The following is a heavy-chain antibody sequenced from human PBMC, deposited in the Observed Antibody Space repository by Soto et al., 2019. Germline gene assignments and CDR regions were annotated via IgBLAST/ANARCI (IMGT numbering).Heavy chain of an antibody. J-gene: IGHJ4*02. CDR1: GFTFSSYA. D-gene: IGHD3-22*01. Sequence: SLRLSCAASGFTFSSYAMSWVRQAPGKGLEWVSAISAGAVATNYADSVKGRFTISRDNSKNTLYLQMNSLRAEDTAVYYCAKGRESSGSYRPFDYWGQGALVTVSS. CDR3: AKGRESSGSYRPFDY. CDR2: ISAGAVAT. V-gene: IGHV3-23*01.